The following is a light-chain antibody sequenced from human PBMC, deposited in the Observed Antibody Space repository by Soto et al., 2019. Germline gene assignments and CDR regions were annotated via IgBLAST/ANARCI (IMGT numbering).Light chain of an antibody. Sequence: EMVMTQSPAILSVSPGESATLSCRASQSVNSNYLAWYQQKPGQAPRLLIYDASNRVTGIPARFRGSGSGTVFTLTISSLEPDDFAVYYCQQRSNWQITFGQGTRLENK. CDR3: QQRSNWQIT. CDR2: DAS. J-gene: IGKJ5*01. V-gene: IGKV3D-11*02. CDR1: QSVNSNY.